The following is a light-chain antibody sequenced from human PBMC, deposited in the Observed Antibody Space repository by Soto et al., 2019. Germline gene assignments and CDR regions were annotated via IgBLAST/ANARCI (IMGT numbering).Light chain of an antibody. Sequence: QSALTQPASVSGSPGQSITISCTGTSSDVGGYNYVSWYQQYPGKAPKLMIYEVSNRPSGVSNRFSGSKSGNTASLTISGLQTEDEADYYCSSYTSSNTLLFGGGTKLTVL. CDR1: SSDVGGYNY. CDR2: EVS. CDR3: SSYTSSNTLL. V-gene: IGLV2-14*01. J-gene: IGLJ2*01.